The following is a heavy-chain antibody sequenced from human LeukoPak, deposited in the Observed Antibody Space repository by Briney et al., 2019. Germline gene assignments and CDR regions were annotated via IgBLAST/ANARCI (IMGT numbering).Heavy chain of an antibody. Sequence: HTGGSLRLSCAASGFTFSSYAMSWVRQAPGKGLEWVSAISGSGGSTYYADSVKGRFTISRDNSKNTLYLQMNSLRAEDTAVYYCAKDIASSTSCNDYWGQGTLVTVSS. D-gene: IGHD2-2*01. J-gene: IGHJ4*02. CDR2: ISGSGGST. CDR1: GFTFSSYA. CDR3: AKDIASSTSCNDY. V-gene: IGHV3-23*01.